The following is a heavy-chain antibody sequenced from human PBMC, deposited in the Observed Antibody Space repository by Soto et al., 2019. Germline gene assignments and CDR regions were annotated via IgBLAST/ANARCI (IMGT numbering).Heavy chain of an antibody. CDR1: GGSISSGGYY. Sequence: LSLTCTVSGGSISSGGYYWSWIRQHPGKGLEWIGYIYYSGSTYYNPSLKSRVTISVDTSKNQFSLRLSSVTAADTAVYYCARDGADTAMVTVHGMDVWGQGTTVTVSS. J-gene: IGHJ6*02. CDR2: IYYSGST. CDR3: ARDGADTAMVTVHGMDV. V-gene: IGHV4-31*03. D-gene: IGHD5-18*01.